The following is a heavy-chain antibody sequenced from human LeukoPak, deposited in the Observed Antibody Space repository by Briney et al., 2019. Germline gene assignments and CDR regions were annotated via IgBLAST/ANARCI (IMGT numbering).Heavy chain of an antibody. Sequence: GGSLGLSCAASGFTFSSYGMHWVRQAPGKGLEWVAFISYDGTNKYYADSVKGRFTISRDNSKNTLYLQMNSLRAEDTAVYYCAKLDSSSSSYWGQGTLVTISS. CDR1: GFTFSSYG. D-gene: IGHD6-13*01. V-gene: IGHV3-30*18. CDR3: AKLDSSSSSY. CDR2: ISYDGTNK. J-gene: IGHJ4*02.